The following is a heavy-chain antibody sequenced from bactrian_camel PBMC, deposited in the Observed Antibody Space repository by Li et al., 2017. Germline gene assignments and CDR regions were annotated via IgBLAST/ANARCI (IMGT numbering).Heavy chain of an antibody. CDR1: GFTFSSYA. Sequence: DVQLVESGGGSVQAGGTLRLSCAASGFTFSSYAMNWVRQAPGKGLEWVSGIVFGDDTTYYADSVMGRFTISRDNAKNTVYLQLNSLKTEDMAMYYCVKDCCGWWSSLGVWGQGTQVTVS. CDR3: VKDCCGWWSSLGV. D-gene: IGHD5*01. CDR2: IVFGDDTT. V-gene: IGHV3S40*01. J-gene: IGHJ6*01.